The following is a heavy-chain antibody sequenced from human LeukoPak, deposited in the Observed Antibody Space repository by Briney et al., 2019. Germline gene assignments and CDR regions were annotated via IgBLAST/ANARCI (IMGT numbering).Heavy chain of an antibody. J-gene: IGHJ5*02. Sequence: PGGSLRLSCVASGIDFNVYEFHWVRQSPGKGLEWVAFISDNGLRTEYAESLKGRFTVSRDNSKNTVDLQMNNLRVEDTAVYFRARERRGYGYGTLDPRGQGTLVTVSS. D-gene: IGHD5-12*01. CDR1: GIDFNVYE. V-gene: IGHV3-30*04. CDR2: ISDNGLRT. CDR3: ARERRGYGYGTLDP.